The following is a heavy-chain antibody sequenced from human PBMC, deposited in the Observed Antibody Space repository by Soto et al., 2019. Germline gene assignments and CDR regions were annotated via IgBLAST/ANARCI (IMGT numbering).Heavy chain of an antibody. CDR1: GFTFSSYG. CDR3: TRDASRDSSARGWFDP. D-gene: IGHD6-13*01. CDR2: ISSNSAYI. J-gene: IGHJ5*02. Sequence: PGGSLRLSCAASGFTFSSYGMHWVRQAPGKGLGWVSTISSNSAYIYYTDALRGRFTISRDNAKNSLHLQMNSLRAEDTAVYYCTRDASRDSSARGWFDPWGPGTLVTVSS. V-gene: IGHV3-21*01.